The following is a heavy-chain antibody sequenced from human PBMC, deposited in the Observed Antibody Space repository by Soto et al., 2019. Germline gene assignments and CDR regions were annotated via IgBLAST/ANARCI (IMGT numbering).Heavy chain of an antibody. CDR2: IYSNGDT. D-gene: IGHD6-6*01. V-gene: IGHV4-31*03. Sequence: KPSETLSLTCSVSSDSMNSGVYYWIWIRQHPGKGLEWIGYIYSNGDTYYNPSLKSRVTISVDTSKNQFSLNLTSVTAADTAVYYCARRGGSSSGYYYYAMDVWGQGTTVTVSS. CDR3: ARRGGSSSGYYYYAMDV. J-gene: IGHJ6*02. CDR1: SDSMNSGVYY.